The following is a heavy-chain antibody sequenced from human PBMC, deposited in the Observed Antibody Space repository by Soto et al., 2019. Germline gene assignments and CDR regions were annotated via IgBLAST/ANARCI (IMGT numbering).Heavy chain of an antibody. CDR2: IIPIFGTA. J-gene: IGHJ6*02. Sequence: GASVKVSCKASGGTFSSYAIIWVRQAPGQGLEWMGGIIPIFGTANYAQKFQGRVTITADTSTSTVYMELSSLRSEDTAVYYCARDHYGSGSYYNRYYYYYYGMDVWGQGTTVTVSS. D-gene: IGHD3-10*01. CDR3: ARDHYGSGSYYNRYYYYYYGMDV. CDR1: GGTFSSYA. V-gene: IGHV1-69*06.